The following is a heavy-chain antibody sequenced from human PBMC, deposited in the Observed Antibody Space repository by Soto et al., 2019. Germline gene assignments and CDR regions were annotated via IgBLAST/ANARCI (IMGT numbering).Heavy chain of an antibody. V-gene: IGHV1-69*13. Sequence: GASVKVSCKASGGTFSSYAISWVRQAPGQGLEWMGGIIPIFGTANYAQKFQGRVTITADESTSTAYMELSSLRPEDTAVYYCARDHLTRGYSYGPTDYYYGMDVWGQGTTVTVSS. J-gene: IGHJ6*02. CDR2: IIPIFGTA. D-gene: IGHD5-18*01. CDR1: GGTFSSYA. CDR3: ARDHLTRGYSYGPTDYYYGMDV.